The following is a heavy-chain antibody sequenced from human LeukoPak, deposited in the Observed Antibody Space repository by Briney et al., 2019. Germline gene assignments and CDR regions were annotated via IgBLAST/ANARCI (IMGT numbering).Heavy chain of an antibody. CDR3: TKGATRGSSGPDY. V-gene: IGHV3-66*01. CDR2: IYSGGST. J-gene: IGHJ4*02. D-gene: IGHD6-19*01. Sequence: GGSLRLSCAASGFTVSSNYISWVRQAPGKGLEWVSVIYSGGSTHYADSVKGRFTISRDNSKNTLHLQMNSLRVEDTAVYYCTKGATRGSSGPDYWGQGTLVTVSS. CDR1: GFTVSSNY.